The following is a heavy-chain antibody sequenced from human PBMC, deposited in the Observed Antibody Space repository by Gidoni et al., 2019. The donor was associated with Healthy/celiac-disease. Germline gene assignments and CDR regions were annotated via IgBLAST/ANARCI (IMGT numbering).Heavy chain of an antibody. J-gene: IGHJ6*02. CDR3: ARGYYYDSSGYYPLGYYYYGMDV. CDR2: LYYSGST. CDR1: GGSISSSSYY. Sequence: QLQLQESGPGLVKPSETLSLTCTVSGGSISSSSYYWGWFRQHPGKGLEWIGSLYYSGSTYYNPSLKSRVTISVDTSKNQFSLKLSSVTAADTAVYYCARGYYYDSSGYYPLGYYYYGMDVWGQGTTVTVSS. D-gene: IGHD3-22*01. V-gene: IGHV4-39*01.